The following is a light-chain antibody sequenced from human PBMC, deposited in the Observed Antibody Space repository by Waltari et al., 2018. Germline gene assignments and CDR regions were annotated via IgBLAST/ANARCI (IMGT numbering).Light chain of an antibody. CDR3: QSYDTSLSGNVI. V-gene: IGLV1-40*01. Sequence: QSVLTQPPSVSGAPGQRVTISCPGSSSNIGAGYDVPWYQQLPGTAPKLLIYDNNNRPSGVPDRFSGSQSGTSASLAITGLQAEDEADYYCQSYDTSLSGNVIFGGGTKLTVL. CDR1: SSNIGAGYD. J-gene: IGLJ2*01. CDR2: DNN.